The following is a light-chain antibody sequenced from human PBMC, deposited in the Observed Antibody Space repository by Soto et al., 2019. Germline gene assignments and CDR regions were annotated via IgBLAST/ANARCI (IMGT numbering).Light chain of an antibody. CDR1: QSVGSY. Sequence: EIVLTQFPATLSLSPGERATLSCRASQSVGSYLAWYQQKPGQAPRLLIYDVSTRATGIPARFSGSGSGTDFTLTITSLEPEDSAVYYCQQRKNWPPITFGQGTRLEIK. CDR3: QQRKNWPPIT. V-gene: IGKV3-11*01. CDR2: DVS. J-gene: IGKJ5*01.